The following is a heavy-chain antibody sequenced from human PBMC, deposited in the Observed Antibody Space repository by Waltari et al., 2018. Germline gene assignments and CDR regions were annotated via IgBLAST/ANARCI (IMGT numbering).Heavy chain of an antibody. CDR3: ARMSLLYCSSTSCPFDY. CDR1: GGTFSSYA. CDR2: IIPIFGTA. D-gene: IGHD2-2*01. Sequence: QVQLVQSGAEVKKPGSSVKVSCKASGGTFSSYAISWVRQAPGQGLEWMGGIIPIFGTANYAQKFQGRVTITADESTSTAYMELSSLRSEDTAVYYCARMSLLYCSSTSCPFDYWGQGTLATVSS. V-gene: IGHV1-69*01. J-gene: IGHJ4*02.